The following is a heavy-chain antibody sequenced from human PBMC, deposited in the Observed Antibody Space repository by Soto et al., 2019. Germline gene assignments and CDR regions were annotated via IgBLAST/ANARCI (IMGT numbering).Heavy chain of an antibody. CDR3: ARDFFAVKWLARGSGG. V-gene: IGHV3-33*01. Sequence: GGSLRLSCAASGFTFSSYGMHWVRQAPGKGLEWVAVIWYDGSNKYYADSVKGRFTISRDNSKNTLYLQMNSLRAEDTAVYYCARDFFAVKWLARGSGGWGQGTLVTVSS. CDR1: GFTFSSYG. CDR2: IWYDGSNK. J-gene: IGHJ4*02. D-gene: IGHD6-19*01.